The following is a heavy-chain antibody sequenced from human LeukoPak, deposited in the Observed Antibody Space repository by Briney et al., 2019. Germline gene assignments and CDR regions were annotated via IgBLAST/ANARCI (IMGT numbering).Heavy chain of an antibody. CDR1: GFTFSSYA. V-gene: IGHV3-30-3*01. CDR3: ARARKRCEIITLDY. D-gene: IGHD3-22*01. J-gene: IGHJ4*02. Sequence: GGSPRLSCAASGFTFSSYAMHWVRQAPGKGLEWVAVISYDGSNKYYADSVKGRFTISRDNSKNTLYLQMNSLRAEDTAVYYCARARKRCEIITLDYWGQGTLVTVSS. CDR2: ISYDGSNK.